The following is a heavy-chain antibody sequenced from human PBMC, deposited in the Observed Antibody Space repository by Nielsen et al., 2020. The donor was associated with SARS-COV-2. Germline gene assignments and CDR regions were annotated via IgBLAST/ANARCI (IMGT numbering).Heavy chain of an antibody. V-gene: IGHV1-69*13. CDR1: GGTFSSYA. J-gene: IGHJ4*02. D-gene: IGHD3-10*01. CDR3: ARITMVRGVIITHADY. CDR2: IIPIFGTA. Sequence: SVKVSCKASGGTFSSYAISWVRQAPGQGLEWMGGIIPIFGTANYAQKFQGRVTITADESTSTDYMELSSLRSEDTAVYYCARITMVRGVIITHADYWGQGTLVTVSS.